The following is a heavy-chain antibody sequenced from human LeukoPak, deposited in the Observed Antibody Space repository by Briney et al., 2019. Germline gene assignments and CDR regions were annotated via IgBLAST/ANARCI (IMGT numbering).Heavy chain of an antibody. CDR1: GGSISSGGYY. J-gene: IGHJ5*02. Sequence: PSETLSLTCTVSGGSISSGGYYWSWIRQHPGKGLEWIGYIYYSGSTYYNPSLKSRVTISVDTSKNQFSLKLSSVTAADTAVYYCARRDSGSYYNENWFDPWGQGALVTVSS. CDR2: IYYSGST. CDR3: ARRDSGSYYNENWFDP. V-gene: IGHV4-31*03. D-gene: IGHD3-10*01.